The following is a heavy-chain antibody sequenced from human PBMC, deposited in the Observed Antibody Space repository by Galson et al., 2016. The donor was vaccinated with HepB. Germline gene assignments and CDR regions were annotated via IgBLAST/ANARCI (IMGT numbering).Heavy chain of an antibody. CDR3: AKDLGDSLVTVYYYMDA. J-gene: IGHJ6*03. CDR1: GFIFSEYA. Sequence: SLRLSCAASGFIFSEYAMSWVRQAPGKGLEWVSAISKSGDYTYYADSVKGRFTISRDNSKNTLSLQMNSLRAEDTALYYCAKDLGDSLVTVYYYMDAWGKGTTVTVSS. D-gene: IGHD2-2*01. V-gene: IGHV3-23*01. CDR2: ISKSGDYT.